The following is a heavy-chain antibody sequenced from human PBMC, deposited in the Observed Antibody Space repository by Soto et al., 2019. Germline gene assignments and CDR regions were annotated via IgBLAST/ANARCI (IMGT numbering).Heavy chain of an antibody. CDR1: GGSISSSNW. Sequence: SETLSLTCAVSGGSISSSNWWSWVRQPPGRGLEWIGEIYHSGSTNYNPSLKSRVTISVDKSKSQFSLKLSSVTAADTAVYYCARVLTRSSSSERKWFDPWGQGTLVTVS. CDR2: IYHSGST. D-gene: IGHD6-6*01. J-gene: IGHJ5*02. V-gene: IGHV4-4*02. CDR3: ARVLTRSSSSERKWFDP.